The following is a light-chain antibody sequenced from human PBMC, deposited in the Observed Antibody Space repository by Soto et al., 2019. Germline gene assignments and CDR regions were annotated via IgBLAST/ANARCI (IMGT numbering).Light chain of an antibody. Sequence: EIVMTQSPATLSVSPGERATLSCRASQSVSSSYLAWYQQKPGQAPRLLIYGTSIRATGVPDRFSGSGSATDFTLTISRLEPEDFAVYYCHQYGDSPQTFGQGTKVDIK. J-gene: IGKJ1*01. CDR1: QSVSSSY. CDR3: HQYGDSPQT. CDR2: GTS. V-gene: IGKV3-20*01.